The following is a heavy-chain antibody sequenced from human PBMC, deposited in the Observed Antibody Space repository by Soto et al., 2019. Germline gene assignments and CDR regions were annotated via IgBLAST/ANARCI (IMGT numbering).Heavy chain of an antibody. V-gene: IGHV3-7*03. D-gene: IGHD2-15*01. CDR2: IKQDGSEQ. J-gene: IGHJ1*01. CDR1: GFPFSTYW. Sequence: LRLSCAAYGFPFSTYWQSWVRQAPGRGLEWVTKIKQDGSEQNSVDSVRGRFTTSRDNGKNSLYLQMNGLRAEDTAVYYCAKDWRYCSAASCPLAEYFQHWGQGTLVTVSS. CDR3: AKDWRYCSAASCPLAEYFQH.